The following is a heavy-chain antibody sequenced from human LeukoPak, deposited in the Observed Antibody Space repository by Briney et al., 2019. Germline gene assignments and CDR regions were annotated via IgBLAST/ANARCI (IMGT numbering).Heavy chain of an antibody. D-gene: IGHD4-23*01. J-gene: IGHJ3*02. V-gene: IGHV1-69*05. CDR2: IIPIFGTA. CDR1: GGTFTSYA. CDR3: GRDRALGGKAEDAFDI. Sequence: SVKVSCKASGGTFTSYAISWVRQARGQGREWMGGIIPIFGTANYAQKFQGRVTITRDESTSTAYMELSRLRYGETAVYDCGRDRALGGKAEDAFDIWGQGTPLTVSS.